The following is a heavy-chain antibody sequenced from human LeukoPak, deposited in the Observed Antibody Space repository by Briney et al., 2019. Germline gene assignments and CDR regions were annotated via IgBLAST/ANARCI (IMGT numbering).Heavy chain of an antibody. D-gene: IGHD6-13*01. CDR1: GFTFSSYS. V-gene: IGHV3-21*01. CDR3: ASIAAAGRDFDH. CDR2: ISSSSSYI. Sequence: GGSLGLSCAASGFTFSSYSMNWVRQAPGKGLEWVSSISSSSSYIYYADSVKGRFTISRDNAKNSLYLQMNSLRAEDTAVYYCASIAAAGRDFDHWGQGTLVTVSS. J-gene: IGHJ4*02.